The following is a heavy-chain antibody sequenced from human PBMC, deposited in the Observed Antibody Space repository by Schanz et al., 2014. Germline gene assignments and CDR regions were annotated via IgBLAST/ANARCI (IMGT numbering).Heavy chain of an antibody. Sequence: QVHLVESGGGVVQPGGSLRLSCAASGFTFSDFGMHWVRQASGKGLEWVAFMPFDYSSQYYADSVKGRFTISRDNSKNTLYLQMNSLRAEDTAVYYCAKGQLLSYYFDYWGQGTLVTVSS. CDR2: MPFDYSSQ. CDR3: AKGQLLSYYFDY. V-gene: IGHV3-30*02. D-gene: IGHD2-21*01. J-gene: IGHJ4*02. CDR1: GFTFSDFG.